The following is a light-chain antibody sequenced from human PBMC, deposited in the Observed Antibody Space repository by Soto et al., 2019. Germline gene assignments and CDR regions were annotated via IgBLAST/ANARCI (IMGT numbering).Light chain of an antibody. Sequence: EIVMTQSPATLSVSPGERPTLSYRDSQSVRSNLAWYQQKPGQAPRLLIYGAASRETGIPDRFSGSGSGTDFTLTISRLEPEDFAVYYCQQYGGSPRTFGQGTKVDIK. J-gene: IGKJ1*01. CDR3: QQYGGSPRT. V-gene: IGKV3-20*01. CDR1: QSVRSN. CDR2: GAA.